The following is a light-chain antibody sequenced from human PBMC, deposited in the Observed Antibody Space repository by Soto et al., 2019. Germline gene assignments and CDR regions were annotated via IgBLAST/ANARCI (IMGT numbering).Light chain of an antibody. J-gene: IGLJ1*01. V-gene: IGLV2-14*01. CDR2: DVS. Sequence: QSALTQPASVSGSPGQSITISCTGTSSDVGGYNYVSWYQQHPGKAPKLMIYDVSNRPSGVSNRFSGSKSGNTASLTISGLQAEDEADYYCSSYTRSSLYVFGTGTKLPVL. CDR1: SSDVGGYNY. CDR3: SSYTRSSLYV.